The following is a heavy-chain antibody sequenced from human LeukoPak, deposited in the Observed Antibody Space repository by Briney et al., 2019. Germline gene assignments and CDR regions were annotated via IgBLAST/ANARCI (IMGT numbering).Heavy chain of an antibody. CDR3: AHTTYYYDSSGYYYGY. D-gene: IGHD3-22*01. J-gene: IGHJ4*02. CDR1: GFSLSTSGVG. Sequence: SGPTLVKPTQILTLTCTFSGFSLSTSGVGVGWIRQPPEKALEWLALIYWNDDKRYSPSLKSRLTITKDTSKNQVVLTMTNMDPVDTATYYCAHTTYYYDSSGYYYGYWGQGTLVTVSS. V-gene: IGHV2-5*01. CDR2: IYWNDDK.